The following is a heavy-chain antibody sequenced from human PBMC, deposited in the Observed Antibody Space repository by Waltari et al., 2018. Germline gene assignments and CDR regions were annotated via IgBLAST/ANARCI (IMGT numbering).Heavy chain of an antibody. CDR2: IIPILGIA. J-gene: IGHJ4*02. V-gene: IGHV1-69*02. D-gene: IGHD3-22*01. CDR3: ASLGGAYYYDSSGYGRDY. Sequence: QVQLVQSGAEVKKPGSSVKVSCKASGGTFSSYTISWVRQAPGQGLEWMGRIIPILGIANYAQKFQGRVTITADKSTSTAYMELSSLRSEDTAVYYCASLGGAYYYDSSGYGRDYWGQGTLVTVSS. CDR1: GGTFSSYT.